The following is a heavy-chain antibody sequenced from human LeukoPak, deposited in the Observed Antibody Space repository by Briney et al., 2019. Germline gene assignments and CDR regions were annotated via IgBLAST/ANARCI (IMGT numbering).Heavy chain of an antibody. CDR3: AKHDPRRVVITNWFDP. CDR1: GFTFSAYA. J-gene: IGHJ5*02. D-gene: IGHD3-22*01. Sequence: PGGSLRLSCAASGFTFSAYAISWGRQAPGKGLEWVSAISGSGGITYYADYVKGRFTISRGNSKNTLYLQMNSLRAEDTAVYYCAKHDPRRVVITNWFDPWGQGTLVTVSS. CDR2: ISGSGGIT. V-gene: IGHV3-23*01.